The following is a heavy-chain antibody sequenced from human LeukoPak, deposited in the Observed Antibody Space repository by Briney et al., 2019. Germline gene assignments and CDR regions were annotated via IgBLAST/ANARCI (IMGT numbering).Heavy chain of an antibody. CDR1: GYTFTGYY. CDR2: INPNSGGT. J-gene: IGHJ3*02. Sequence: ASVKVSCKASGYTFTGYYMHRVRQAPGQGLEWMGWINPNSGGTNYAQKFQGRVTMTRDTSISTAYMELSRLRSDDTAVYYCARAAGIIGDAFDIWGQGTMVTVSS. V-gene: IGHV1-2*02. CDR3: ARAAGIIGDAFDI. D-gene: IGHD3-10*01.